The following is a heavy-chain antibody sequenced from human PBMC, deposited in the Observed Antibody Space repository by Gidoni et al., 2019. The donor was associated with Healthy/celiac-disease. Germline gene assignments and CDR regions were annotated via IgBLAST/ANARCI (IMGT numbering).Heavy chain of an antibody. CDR2: IYYSGST. CDR3: ARHSRGWYGVPGDY. J-gene: IGHJ4*02. Sequence: DGLEWIGSIYYSGSTYYNPSLKSRVTISVDTSKNQFSLKLSSVTAADTAVYYCARHSRGWYGVPGDYWGQGTLVTVSS. V-gene: IGHV4-39*01. D-gene: IGHD6-19*01.